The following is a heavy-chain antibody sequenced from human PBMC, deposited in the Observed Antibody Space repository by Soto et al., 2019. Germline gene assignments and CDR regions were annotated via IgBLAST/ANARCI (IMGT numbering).Heavy chain of an antibody. V-gene: IGHV1-18*01. CDR3: ARRGNPYMDF. Sequence: QVQVVQSGAEVKKPGASVRVSCKPSAYNLAGDGFTWVRQAPGQGLEWMGWINVHNGDTNYAQKFQDRFSLTTDTFTRTVYMELTNLRSDDTAVYYCARRGNPYMDFWGHATTVIVSS. J-gene: IGHJ6*02. CDR1: AYNLAGDG. CDR2: INVHNGDT.